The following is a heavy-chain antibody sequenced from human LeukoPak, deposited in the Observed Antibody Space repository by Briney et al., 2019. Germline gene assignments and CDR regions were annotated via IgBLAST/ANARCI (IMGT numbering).Heavy chain of an antibody. Sequence: GRSLRLSCAASGFTFSSYAMHWVRQAPGKGLEWVAVISYDGSNKYYADSVKGRFTISRDNSKNTLYLQMNSLRAEDTAVYYCARDLLGPLEMATTDFDYWGQGTLVTVSS. V-gene: IGHV3-30-3*01. J-gene: IGHJ4*02. D-gene: IGHD5-24*01. CDR1: GFTFSSYA. CDR3: ARDLLGPLEMATTDFDY. CDR2: ISYDGSNK.